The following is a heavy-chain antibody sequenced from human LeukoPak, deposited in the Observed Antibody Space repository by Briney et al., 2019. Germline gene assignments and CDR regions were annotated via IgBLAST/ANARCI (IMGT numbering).Heavy chain of an antibody. CDR2: ISAYNGNT. J-gene: IGHJ4*02. CDR1: GYTFTSYG. Sequence: ASVKVSCKASGYTFTSYGISWVRQAPGQGLEWMGWISAYNGNTNYAQKLQGRVTMTTDTSTSTAYMELRSLRSDDTAVYYCARASRRGGYSSGREGDFDYWGQGTLVTVSS. CDR3: ARASRRGGYSSGREGDFDY. V-gene: IGHV1-18*01. D-gene: IGHD6-19*01.